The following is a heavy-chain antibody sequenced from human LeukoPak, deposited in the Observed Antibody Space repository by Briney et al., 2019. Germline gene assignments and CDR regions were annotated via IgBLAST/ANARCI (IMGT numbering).Heavy chain of an antibody. V-gene: IGHV1-24*01. D-gene: IGHD3-22*01. CDR2: FDPEDGET. CDR1: GYTLTELS. J-gene: IGHJ4*02. Sequence: ASVKVSCKVSGYTLTELSMHWVRQAPGKGLEWMGGFDPEDGETIYAQKFQGRVTMTTDTSTSTAYMELRSLRSDDTAVYYCARGNDYYDSSGSDYWGQGTLVTVSS. CDR3: ARGNDYYDSSGSDY.